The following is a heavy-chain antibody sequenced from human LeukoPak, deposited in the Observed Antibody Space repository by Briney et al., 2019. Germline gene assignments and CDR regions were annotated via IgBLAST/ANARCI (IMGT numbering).Heavy chain of an antibody. CDR3: AKGDRSSTSCYIDF. CDR1: GFTFSSYA. Sequence: GGSLRLSCAASGFTFSSYAMSWVRQAPGKGLEWVSIISGSGGSTYYADSVKDRFTISRDNSKNTLYLQMNSLRAEDTAVYYCAKGDRSSTSCYIDFWGQGTLVTVSS. D-gene: IGHD2-2*02. J-gene: IGHJ4*02. V-gene: IGHV3-23*01. CDR2: ISGSGGST.